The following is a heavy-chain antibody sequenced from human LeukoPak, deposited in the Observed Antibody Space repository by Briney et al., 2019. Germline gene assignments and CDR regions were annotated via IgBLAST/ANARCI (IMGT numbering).Heavy chain of an antibody. V-gene: IGHV3-30*19. CDR3: AREFMVRGAPPYYYYYGMDV. Sequence: PAGSLRLSCAASGFTFSNYGMHWVRQAPGKGLEWVAVISYDGSNKYYADSVKGRFTISRDNSKNTLYLQMNSLRAEDTAVYYCAREFMVRGAPPYYYYYGMDVWGQGTTVTVPS. CDR2: ISYDGSNK. J-gene: IGHJ6*02. D-gene: IGHD3-10*01. CDR1: GFTFSNYG.